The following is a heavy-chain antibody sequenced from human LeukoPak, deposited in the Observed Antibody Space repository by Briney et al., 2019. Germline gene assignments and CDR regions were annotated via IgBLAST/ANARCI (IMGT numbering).Heavy chain of an antibody. J-gene: IGHJ3*02. D-gene: IGHD1-26*01. CDR1: GFTFSSYG. CDR3: AKDLPSLGREGDAFDI. CDR2: ISYDGSNK. Sequence: PGRSLRLSCAASGFTFSSYGMHWVRKAPGKGLEWVEVISYDGSNKYYADSVKGRFTISRANSKNTLYLQMSSLRAEDTAVYYCAKDLPSLGREGDAFDIWGQGTMVTVSS. V-gene: IGHV3-30*18.